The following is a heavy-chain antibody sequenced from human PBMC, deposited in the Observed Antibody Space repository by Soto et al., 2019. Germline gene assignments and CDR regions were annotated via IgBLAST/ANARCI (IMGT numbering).Heavy chain of an antibody. CDR2: IYNHGIT. D-gene: IGHD4-4*01. CDR3: ARDSLRNYFDP. J-gene: IGHJ5*02. CDR1: GGSISSGDYS. V-gene: IGHV4-39*02. Sequence: SETLSLTCTVSGGSISSGDYSWSWVRQSPGKGLEWIGNIYNHGITYYNPSLKSRVTISIDTSRNQFSLRLISVTAADTAVYYCARDSLRNYFDPWGQGTPVTVSS.